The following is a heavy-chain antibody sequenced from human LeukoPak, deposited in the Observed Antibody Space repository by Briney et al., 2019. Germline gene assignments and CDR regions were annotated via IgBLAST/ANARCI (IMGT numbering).Heavy chain of an antibody. CDR2: IYPGDSDT. CDR3: ARHAPVGLTIGGIIDS. Sequence: GESLKISCKGSGYSFSTYWIGWVRQMPGKGLEWMGMIYPGDSDTRYSPSFQGQVTMSAVKSINTAYLQWSSLKASDTAMYYCARHAPVGLTIGGIIDSWGQGTLVTVST. D-gene: IGHD3-16*01. V-gene: IGHV5-51*01. J-gene: IGHJ4*02. CDR1: GYSFSTYW.